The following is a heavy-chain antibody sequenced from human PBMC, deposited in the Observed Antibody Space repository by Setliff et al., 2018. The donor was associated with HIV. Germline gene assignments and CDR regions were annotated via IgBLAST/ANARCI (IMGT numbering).Heavy chain of an antibody. Sequence: GGSLRLSCAASGFTLSDQYMDWVRQAPGKGLEWVGRTRNKANSYTTEYAESVKGRISISRDDSKTSGYLQMNSLKTEDTAVYYCARARYSSGYYVSFDYWGQGTLVTVSS. D-gene: IGHD6-19*01. CDR2: TRNKANSYTT. J-gene: IGHJ4*02. CDR3: ARARYSSGYYVSFDY. V-gene: IGHV3-72*01. CDR1: GFTLSDQY.